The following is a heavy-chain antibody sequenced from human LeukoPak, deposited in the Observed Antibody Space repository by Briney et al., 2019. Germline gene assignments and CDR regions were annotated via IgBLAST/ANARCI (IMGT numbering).Heavy chain of an antibody. Sequence: GGSLRLSCAASGFTFSSYAMHWVRQAPGKGLEWVAVISYDGSNKYYADSVKGRFTISRDNSKNTLYLQMNSLRAEDTAVYYCARDGEQWASGYYFDYWGQGTWSPSPQ. CDR3: ARDGEQWASGYYFDY. CDR2: ISYDGSNK. J-gene: IGHJ4*02. D-gene: IGHD6-19*01. V-gene: IGHV3-30*04. CDR1: GFTFSSYA.